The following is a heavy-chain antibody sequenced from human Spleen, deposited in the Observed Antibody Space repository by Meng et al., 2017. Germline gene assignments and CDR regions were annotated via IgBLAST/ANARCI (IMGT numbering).Heavy chain of an antibody. CDR2: IWYDGSNK. CDR1: GFTFSSYG. CDR3: ARDMGYIVRGVIMDAFDI. J-gene: IGHJ3*02. Sequence: GESLKISCAASGFTFSSYGMHWVRQAPGKGLEWVAVIWYDGSNKYYADSVKGRFTISRDNSKNTLYLQMNSLRAEDTAVYYCARDMGYIVRGVIMDAFDIWGQGTMVTVSS. V-gene: IGHV3-33*08. D-gene: IGHD3-10*01.